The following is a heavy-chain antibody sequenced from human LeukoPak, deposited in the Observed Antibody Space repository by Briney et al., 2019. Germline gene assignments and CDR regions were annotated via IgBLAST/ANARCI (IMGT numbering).Heavy chain of an antibody. D-gene: IGHD6-13*01. V-gene: IGHV1-69*13. Sequence: SVKVSCKASGGTFSCYAISWVRQAPGQGLEWMGGIIPIFGTANYAQKFQGRVTITADESTSTAYMELSSLRSEDTAVYYCAREMYSSSWYGSYFDYWGQGTLVTVSS. CDR2: IIPIFGTA. J-gene: IGHJ4*02. CDR1: GGTFSCYA. CDR3: AREMYSSSWYGSYFDY.